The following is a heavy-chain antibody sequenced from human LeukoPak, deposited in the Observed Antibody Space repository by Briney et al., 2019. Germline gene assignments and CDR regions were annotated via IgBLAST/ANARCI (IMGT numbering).Heavy chain of an antibody. J-gene: IGHJ6*02. D-gene: IGHD1-14*01. Sequence: PAGSLRLSCAASGFTFSSYGMHWVRQAPGKGLEWVAVISYDGSNKYYADSVKGRFTISRDNSKNTLYLQMNSLRAEDTAVYYCANLSSRIRFYGMDVWGQGTTVTVSS. CDR2: ISYDGSNK. CDR3: ANLSSRIRFYGMDV. V-gene: IGHV3-30*18. CDR1: GFTFSSYG.